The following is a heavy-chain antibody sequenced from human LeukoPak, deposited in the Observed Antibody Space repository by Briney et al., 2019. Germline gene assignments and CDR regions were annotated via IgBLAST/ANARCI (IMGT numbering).Heavy chain of an antibody. CDR2: MNPNSGNT. V-gene: IGHV1-8*03. D-gene: IGHD1-26*01. CDR1: GYTFTSYD. Sequence: ASVKVSCKASGYTFTSYDINWLRQATGQGLEWMGWMNPNSGNTGYAQKFQGRITITRNTSISTAYMELSSLRSEDTAVYYCARYSGSYYVDPVFDYWGQGTLVTVSS. CDR3: ARYSGSYYVDPVFDY. J-gene: IGHJ4*02.